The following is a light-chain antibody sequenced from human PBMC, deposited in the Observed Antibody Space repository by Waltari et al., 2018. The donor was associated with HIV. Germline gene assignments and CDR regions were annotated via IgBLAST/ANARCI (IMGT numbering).Light chain of an antibody. V-gene: IGLV2-8*01. CDR1: SSDIGGYNY. CDR3: TSYAGRSNGWV. CDR2: EVK. J-gene: IGLJ3*02. Sequence: QSALTQPPSASGSPGQSVTISCTGTSSDIGGYNYVSWYQQYPGKAPKLIIYEVKKRPSGFPDRFSGSKSGNAASLPVSWLQAEDEADYFCTSYAGRSNGWVFGGGTKLTVL.